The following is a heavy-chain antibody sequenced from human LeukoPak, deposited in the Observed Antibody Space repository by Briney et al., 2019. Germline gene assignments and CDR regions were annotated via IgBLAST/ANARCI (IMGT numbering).Heavy chain of an antibody. CDR3: TKEAVAGNFDY. CDR1: GFTFSSYW. D-gene: IGHD6-19*01. CDR2: IKQDGSEK. J-gene: IGHJ4*02. Sequence: PGGSLRLSCAASGFTFSSYWMSWVRQAPGKGLEWVANIKQDGSEKYYVDSVKGRFTISRDNAKNSLYLQMNSLRAEDTALYYCTKEAVAGNFDYWGQGTLVTVSS. V-gene: IGHV3-7*03.